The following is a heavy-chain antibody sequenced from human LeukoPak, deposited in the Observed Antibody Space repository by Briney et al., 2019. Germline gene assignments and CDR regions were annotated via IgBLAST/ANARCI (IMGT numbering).Heavy chain of an antibody. Sequence: ASVKVSCKASGYTFTSYDINWVRQAPGQGLEWMGWISAYNGNTNYAQKLQGRVTMTTDTSTSTAYLELRSLRSDDTAVYYCARSRPGSGYYFVDAFDIWRQGTMVTVSS. V-gene: IGHV1-18*01. CDR3: ARSRPGSGYYFVDAFDI. CDR2: ISAYNGNT. D-gene: IGHD3-22*01. CDR1: GYTFTSYD. J-gene: IGHJ3*02.